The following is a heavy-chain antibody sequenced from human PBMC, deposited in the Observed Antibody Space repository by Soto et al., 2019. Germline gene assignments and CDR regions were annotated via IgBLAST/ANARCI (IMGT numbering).Heavy chain of an antibody. CDR3: TRGGTPLDY. Sequence: QVQLVQSGAEVKKPGASVKVSCKTSGYTFTNFGLTWVRQAPGQGLEWMGWISAYNGNTNYSQNCQGRVTMTTDTSTSTAHMELRALGSDDYAGDCGTRGGTPLDYWGQGTLVTVSS. D-gene: IGHD3-16*01. V-gene: IGHV1-18*01. CDR1: GYTFTNFG. J-gene: IGHJ4*02. CDR2: ISAYNGNT.